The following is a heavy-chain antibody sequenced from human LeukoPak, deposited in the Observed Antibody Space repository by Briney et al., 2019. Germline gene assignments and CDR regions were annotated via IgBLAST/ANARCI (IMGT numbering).Heavy chain of an antibody. CDR2: IGNTET. J-gene: IGHJ4*02. V-gene: IGHV3-23*01. Sequence: PGGSLRLSCVGSGFSLSGYWMSWVRQAPGKGLEWVATIGNTETFYADSVTGRFTISRDNSKNTVNLQMNRLRVEDTAIYYCAKDWIQFNRVFDCFDSWGQGTLVTVSS. D-gene: IGHD5-18*01. CDR1: GFSLSGYW. CDR3: AKDWIQFNRVFDCFDS.